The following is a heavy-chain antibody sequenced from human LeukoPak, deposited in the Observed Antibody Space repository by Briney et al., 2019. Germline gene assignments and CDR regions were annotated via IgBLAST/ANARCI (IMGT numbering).Heavy chain of an antibody. J-gene: IGHJ4*02. V-gene: IGHV3-11*06. D-gene: IGHD3-3*01. CDR1: GFTFSDYY. CDR3: ARAGGSYDFWSVLDY. Sequence: GGSLRLSCAASGFTFSDYYMSWIRQAPGKGLEWVSYISSSGSYTNYADSVKGRFTISRDNAKNSLYLQMNSLRAEDTAVYYCARAGGSYDFWSVLDYWGQGTLVTVSS. CDR2: ISSSGSYT.